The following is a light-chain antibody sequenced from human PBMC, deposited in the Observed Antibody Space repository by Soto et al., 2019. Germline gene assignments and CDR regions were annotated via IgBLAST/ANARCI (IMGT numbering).Light chain of an antibody. CDR3: SSYTSTSTPYV. Sequence: QSALTQPASVSGSPGQSITIPCTGASSDVGGYNYVSWYQQHPGKAPKLMIYEVSSRPSGVSNRFSGSKSGNTASLTISGLQAEDEADYYCSSYTSTSTPYVFGTGTKVTVL. J-gene: IGLJ1*01. V-gene: IGLV2-14*01. CDR1: SSDVGGYNY. CDR2: EVS.